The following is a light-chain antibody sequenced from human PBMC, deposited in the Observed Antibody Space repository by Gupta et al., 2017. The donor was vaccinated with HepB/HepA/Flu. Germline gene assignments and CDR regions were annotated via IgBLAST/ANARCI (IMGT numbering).Light chain of an antibody. Sequence: QSALTQPASVSGSPGQSITISCTGISSDVGGYNYVSWYQQHPGKAPKLMSYDVSNRPSGVSNRFSGSKSGNTASLTISGLQAEDEADYYCSSDTSSSTLVFGGGTKLTVL. CDR3: SSDTSSSTLV. V-gene: IGLV2-14*03. CDR2: DVS. CDR1: SSDVGGYNY. J-gene: IGLJ3*02.